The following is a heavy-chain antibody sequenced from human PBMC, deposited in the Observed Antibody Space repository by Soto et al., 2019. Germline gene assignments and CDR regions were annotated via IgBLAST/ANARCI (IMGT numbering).Heavy chain of an antibody. J-gene: IGHJ4*02. CDR2: IYYSGST. V-gene: IGHV4-39*01. CDR1: GGSISSSSYY. D-gene: IGHD5-18*01. Sequence: QLQLQESGPGLVKPSETLSLTCTVSGGSISSSSYYWGWIRQPPGKGLEWIGSIYYSGSTYYNPSLKSRVTISVDTSKNQFSLKLSSVTAADTAVYYCARHSGYSYGYGADYWGQGTLVTVSS. CDR3: ARHSGYSYGYGADY.